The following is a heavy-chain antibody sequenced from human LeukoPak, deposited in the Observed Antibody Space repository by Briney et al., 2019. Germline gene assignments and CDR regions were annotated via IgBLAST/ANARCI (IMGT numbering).Heavy chain of an antibody. V-gene: IGHV3-33*06. Sequence: PGRSLTLSCAASGFAFNDFAMDWARQAPGKGMDWVAVIWRDGSHRYYAHSIKGRFTISRDNSKNTLYLQMSSLRAEDTAVYYCAKSSILFAAGRLGSIDFWGQGTLVTVSS. J-gene: IGHJ4*02. D-gene: IGHD1-26*01. CDR3: AKSSILFAAGRLGSIDF. CDR2: IWRDGSHR. CDR1: GFAFNDFA.